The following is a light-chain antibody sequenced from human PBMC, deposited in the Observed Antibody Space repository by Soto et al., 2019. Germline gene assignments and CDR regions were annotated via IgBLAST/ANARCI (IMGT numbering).Light chain of an antibody. J-gene: IGKJ1*01. Sequence: EIVLTQSPGTLSLSPGERATLSCRASQSFAGSDLAWYQQKPGQAPRLLIYGVSSRATGIPDRFSGGGSGMDFPLAISSLEPEYCAVCDCQQCGASRTFGKGTKVEIK. CDR3: QQCGASRT. CDR2: GVS. CDR1: QSFAGSD. V-gene: IGKV3-20*01.